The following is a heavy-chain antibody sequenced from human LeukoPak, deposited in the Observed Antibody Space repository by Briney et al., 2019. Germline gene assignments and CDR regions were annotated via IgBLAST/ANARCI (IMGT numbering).Heavy chain of an antibody. Sequence: SETLSLTCAVYGGSFSGYYWSWIRQPPGKGLEWMGEINHSGSTNYNPSLKSRVTMSVDTSKNQFSLKLSSVTAADTAVYYCARGRSRSAVPRWFDPWGQGTLVTVSS. CDR2: INHSGST. J-gene: IGHJ5*02. CDR1: GGSFSGYY. CDR3: ARGRSRSAVPRWFDP. V-gene: IGHV4-34*01. D-gene: IGHD2-15*01.